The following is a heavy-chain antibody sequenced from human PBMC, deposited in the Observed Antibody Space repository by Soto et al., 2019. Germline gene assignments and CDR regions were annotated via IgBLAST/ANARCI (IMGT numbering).Heavy chain of an antibody. CDR1: DDSINSDKYY. CDR2: IYYRGNA. D-gene: IGHD3-3*01. CDR3: ARLEGLATISYYFDF. V-gene: IGHV4-39*01. Sequence: QLQLQESGPGLVKPSETLSLTCSVSDDSINSDKYYWGWIRQPPGKGLEWIGSIYYRGNAYYNPSLHTRVTIYLDKSKSQFSLKLNSVTAADSAVYFCARLEGLATISYYFDFWGPGALVTVSS. J-gene: IGHJ4*02.